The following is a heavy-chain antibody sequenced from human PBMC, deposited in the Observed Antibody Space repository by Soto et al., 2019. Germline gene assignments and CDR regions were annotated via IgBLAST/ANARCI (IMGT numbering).Heavy chain of an antibody. D-gene: IGHD2-2*01. CDR1: GFTFSSYA. V-gene: IGHV3-23*01. CDR2: ISGSGGST. J-gene: IGHJ6*02. Sequence: EVQLLESGGGLVQPGGSLRLSCAASGFTFSSYAMSWVRQAPGKGLEWVSAISGSGGSTYYADSVKGRVTISRDNSKNTLYLQMNSLRAEDTAVYYCAKGFAEYQQPAGRHYYYYGMDVWGQGTTVTVSS. CDR3: AKGFAEYQQPAGRHYYYYGMDV.